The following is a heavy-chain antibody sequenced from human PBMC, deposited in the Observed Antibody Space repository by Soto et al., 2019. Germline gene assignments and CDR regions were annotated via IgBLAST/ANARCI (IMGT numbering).Heavy chain of an antibody. CDR3: ARDRGTYYDSSGYYSIGGMDV. CDR1: GFTFSSYG. J-gene: IGHJ6*02. Sequence: RRLSCAASGFTFSSYGMHWVRQAPGKGLEWVAVIWYDGSNKYYADSVKGRFTISRDNSKNTLYLQMNSLRAEDTAVYYCARDRGTYYDSSGYYSIGGMDVWGQGTTVTVSS. D-gene: IGHD3-22*01. CDR2: IWYDGSNK. V-gene: IGHV3-33*01.